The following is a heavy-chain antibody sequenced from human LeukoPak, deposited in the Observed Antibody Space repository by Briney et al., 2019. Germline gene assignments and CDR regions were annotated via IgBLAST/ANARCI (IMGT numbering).Heavy chain of an antibody. J-gene: IGHJ6*02. D-gene: IGHD5-24*01. CDR2: INPKSGGT. CDR1: GYTFTGYY. CDR3: ASIRRDAYYGMDV. Sequence: ASVKVSCKASGYTFTGYYMHWVRQAPGQGLEWMGWINPKSGGTKFAQNFQGRVTMTRDTSITTAYMELINLRSDDTAVYYCASIRRDAYYGMDVWGQGTTVTVSS. V-gene: IGHV1-2*02.